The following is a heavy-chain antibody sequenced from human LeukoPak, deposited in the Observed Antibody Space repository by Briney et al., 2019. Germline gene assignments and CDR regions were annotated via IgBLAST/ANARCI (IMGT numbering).Heavy chain of an antibody. CDR3: AKRRGIWNYGERFFDY. D-gene: IGHD1-7*01. V-gene: IGHV3-23*01. J-gene: IGHJ4*02. CDR2: ISGSGGST. Sequence: GGSLRLSCAASGFTFSSYAMSWVRQAPGKGLEWVSAISGSGGSTYYADSVKGRFTISRDNSKNTLYLQMNSLRAEDTAVYYCAKRRGIWNYGERFFDYWGQGTLVTVSS. CDR1: GFTFSSYA.